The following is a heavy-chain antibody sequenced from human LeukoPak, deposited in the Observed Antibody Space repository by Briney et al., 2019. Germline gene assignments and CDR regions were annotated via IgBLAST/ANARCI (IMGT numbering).Heavy chain of an antibody. Sequence: SVKVSCKASGGTFSSYAISWVRQAPGQGLEWMGGIIPIFGTANYAQKFQGRVTITADESTSTAYMELSSLRSEDTAVYYCAWLYGSGSYYGDYWGQGTLVTVSS. D-gene: IGHD3-10*01. J-gene: IGHJ4*02. CDR2: IIPIFGTA. CDR3: AWLYGSGSYYGDY. CDR1: GGTFSSYA. V-gene: IGHV1-69*13.